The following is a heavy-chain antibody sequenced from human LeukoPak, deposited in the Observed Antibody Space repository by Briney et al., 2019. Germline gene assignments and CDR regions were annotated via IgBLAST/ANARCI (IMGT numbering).Heavy chain of an antibody. CDR3: VREYHGGYFDS. D-gene: IGHD2-2*01. Sequence: ASVKVSCKASGYTFSDYYLHWLRRAPGQGLEWMAIINPRTEGRDYAQKFQGRITVTRETPTSTVYMELTSLRSEDTAIYYCVREYHGGYFDSWGQGTMVTVSS. CDR1: GYTFSDYY. CDR2: INPRTEGR. V-gene: IGHV1-46*03. J-gene: IGHJ4*02.